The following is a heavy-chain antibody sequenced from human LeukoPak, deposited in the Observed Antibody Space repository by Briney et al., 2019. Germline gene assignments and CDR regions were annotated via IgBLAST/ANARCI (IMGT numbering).Heavy chain of an antibody. Sequence: IPGGSLRLSCAASGFTFSSYSMNWVRQAPGKGLEWVSSISSSSSYIYYADSVRGRFTISRDNAKNSLYLQMNSLRAEDTAVYYCARDRFLGWLLSTYYYYGMDVWGQGTTVTVSS. CDR1: GFTFSSYS. CDR2: ISSSSSYI. J-gene: IGHJ6*02. CDR3: ARDRFLGWLLSTYYYYGMDV. D-gene: IGHD3-3*01. V-gene: IGHV3-21*01.